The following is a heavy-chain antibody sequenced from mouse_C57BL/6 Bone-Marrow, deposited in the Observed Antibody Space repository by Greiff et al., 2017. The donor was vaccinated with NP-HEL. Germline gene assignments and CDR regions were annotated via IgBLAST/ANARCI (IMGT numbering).Heavy chain of an antibody. J-gene: IGHJ3*01. CDR2: IDPEDGDT. Sequence: EVQLQQSGAELVKPGASVKLSCTASGFNITDYYMHWVKQRTEQGLEWIGRIDPEDGDTKYAPKFQGKATITADTSSNTAYLQLSSLTAEDTAVYYCAIARDYDSWFAYWGQGTLVTVSA. CDR1: GFNITDYY. V-gene: IGHV14-2*01. D-gene: IGHD2-4*01. CDR3: AIARDYDSWFAY.